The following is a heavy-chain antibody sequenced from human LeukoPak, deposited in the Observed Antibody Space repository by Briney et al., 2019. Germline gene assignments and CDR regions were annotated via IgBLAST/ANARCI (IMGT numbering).Heavy chain of an antibody. V-gene: IGHV4-59*11. CDR2: IYYGGST. J-gene: IGHJ6*03. D-gene: IGHD7-27*01. CDR3: ARSNWGSDSYYYYMDV. CDR1: GGSISSHY. Sequence: TSETLSLTCTVSGGSISSHYWSWIWQPPGKGLEWIGYIYYGGSTNYNPSLKNRVTISVDTSKKQFSLKLSSVTAADTAVYYCARSNWGSDSYYYYMDVWGKGTTVTVSS.